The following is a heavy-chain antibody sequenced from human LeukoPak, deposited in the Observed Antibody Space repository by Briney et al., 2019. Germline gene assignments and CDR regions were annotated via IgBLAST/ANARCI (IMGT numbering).Heavy chain of an antibody. J-gene: IGHJ4*02. CDR2: IRYDGSNK. D-gene: IGHD3-22*01. CDR1: GFTFSTYG. CDR3: AKVERYYYDSSGSNFHY. V-gene: IGHV3-30*02. Sequence: GGSLRLSCAASGFTFSTYGMHGVRQAPGKGLEWVAFIRYDGSNKYYADSVKGRFTISRDNSKNTLYLQLNSLRAEDTAVYYCAKVERYYYDSSGSNFHYWGQGTLVTVSS.